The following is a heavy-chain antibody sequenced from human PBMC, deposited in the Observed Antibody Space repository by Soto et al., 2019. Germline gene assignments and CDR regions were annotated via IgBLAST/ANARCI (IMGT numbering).Heavy chain of an antibody. V-gene: IGHV4-39*01. Sequence: SETLSLTCTVSGGAISSSRYYWGWVRQPPGKGLEWIGSIYFSGRSSYNPSLKSRVTISVDTSKNQFSLKLSSVTAADTAVYYCARHYPFGSGSYSPYYFDSWGPGTLVTVSS. J-gene: IGHJ4*02. CDR3: ARHYPFGSGSYSPYYFDS. CDR2: IYFSGRS. CDR1: GGAISSSRYY. D-gene: IGHD3-10*01.